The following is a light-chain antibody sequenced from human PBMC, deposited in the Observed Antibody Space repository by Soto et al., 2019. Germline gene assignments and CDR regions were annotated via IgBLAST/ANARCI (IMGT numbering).Light chain of an antibody. V-gene: IGKV3-11*01. CDR3: QQRGNWPLT. J-gene: IGKJ4*01. Sequence: EIVLTQSQATLSLSPGERATLSCRASQSVTRYLAWYQQKPGQAPRLLIYDASNRATDIPARFSGSGSGTDFTLTIRSLEHEDFAVYYCQQRGNWPLTFGGGTKVEIK. CDR1: QSVTRY. CDR2: DAS.